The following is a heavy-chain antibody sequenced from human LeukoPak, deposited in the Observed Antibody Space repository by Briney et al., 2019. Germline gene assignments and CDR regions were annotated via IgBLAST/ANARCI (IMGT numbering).Heavy chain of an antibody. D-gene: IGHD4-17*01. V-gene: IGHV3-23*01. CDR3: AKEIRPHDC. J-gene: IGHJ4*02. Sequence: GGSLRLSCAASGFTFSSHGMCWVRQAPGRGLEWVSSISIGGDTTYSDSVEGRFTISRDNSKNTLYLQLDSLRAEDTAINYCAKEIRPHDCWGQGTLVTVSS. CDR1: GFTFSSHG. CDR2: ISIGGDTT.